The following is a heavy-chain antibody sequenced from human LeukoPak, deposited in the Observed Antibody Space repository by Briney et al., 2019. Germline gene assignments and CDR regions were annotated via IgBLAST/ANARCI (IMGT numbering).Heavy chain of an antibody. V-gene: IGHV1-2*02. Sequence: ASVKVSCKASGYTFTGYYMHWVRQAPGQGLGWMGWINPNSGGTNNAQKFQGRVTMTRDTSISTAYIELSRLRSDDTAVYYYARVLFYSSGNKSNRVDYWGQGTLVTVSS. D-gene: IGHD6-19*01. CDR2: INPNSGGT. CDR1: GYTFTGYY. J-gene: IGHJ4*02. CDR3: ARVLFYSSGNKSNRVDY.